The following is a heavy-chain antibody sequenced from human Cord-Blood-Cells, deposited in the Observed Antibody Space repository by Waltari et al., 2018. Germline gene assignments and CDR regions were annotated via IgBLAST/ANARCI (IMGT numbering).Heavy chain of an antibody. J-gene: IGHJ4*02. CDR3: ARGLVWGSSWYGGY. D-gene: IGHD6-13*01. Sequence: QVQLQQWGAGLLKPSETLSLTCAVYGGSFSGYYWSWIRQPPGKGLEWIGEINHMGSTNYNPSLKSRVTISVDTSKNQFSLKLSSVTAADTAVYYCARGLVWGSSWYGGYWGQGTLVTVSS. V-gene: IGHV4-34*01. CDR2: INHMGST. CDR1: GGSFSGYY.